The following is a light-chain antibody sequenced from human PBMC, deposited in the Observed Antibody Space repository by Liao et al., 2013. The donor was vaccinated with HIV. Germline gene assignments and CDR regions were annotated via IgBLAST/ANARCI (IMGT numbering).Light chain of an antibody. V-gene: IGLV3-1*01. CDR1: NIGSKS. CDR3: QAWDSNTAYV. CDR2: QDS. J-gene: IGLJ1*01. Sequence: SYELTQPPSVSVAPGQTARITCGGNNIGSKSVHWYRQKPGQSPVLVIYQDSKRPSGIPERFSGSNSENTATLTISGTQPMDEADYYCQAWDSNTAYVFGTGTKVSVL.